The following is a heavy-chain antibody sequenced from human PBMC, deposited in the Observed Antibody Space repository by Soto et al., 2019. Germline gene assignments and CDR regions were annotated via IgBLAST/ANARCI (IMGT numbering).Heavy chain of an antibody. CDR3: ARQQEGDWCDP. Sequence: QLQLQESGPGLVKPSETLSLTCTVSGASISSTNSYWGWIRQPPGKGLEWIGSIYDSGSTYYNPYLKSRATISVDTSKNQSSLSLRSVTAADTAIYNCARQQEGDWCDPWGQGTLGTVSS. J-gene: IGHJ5*02. D-gene: IGHD3-16*01. CDR2: IYDSGST. CDR1: GASISSTNSY. V-gene: IGHV4-39*01.